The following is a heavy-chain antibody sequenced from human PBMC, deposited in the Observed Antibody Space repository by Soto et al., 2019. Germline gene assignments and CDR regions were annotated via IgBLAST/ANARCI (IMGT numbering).Heavy chain of an antibody. J-gene: IGHJ5*02. CDR3: ARDQEGAVNWFDP. CDR1: GGSISSSNW. D-gene: IGHD1-26*01. CDR2: IYHSGST. Sequence: TLSLTCAVSGGSISSSNWWSWVRQPPGKGLEWIGEIYHSGSTNYNPSLKSRVTISVDKSKNQFSLKLSSVTAADTAVYYCARDQEGAVNWFDPWGQGTLVTVSS. V-gene: IGHV4-4*02.